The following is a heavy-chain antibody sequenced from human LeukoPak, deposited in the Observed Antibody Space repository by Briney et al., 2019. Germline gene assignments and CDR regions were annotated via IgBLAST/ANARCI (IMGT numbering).Heavy chain of an antibody. D-gene: IGHD5-24*01. CDR2: ISYDGQNN. Sequence: GGSLRLSCVGSGFTFSNYAMTWVRQGPGKGLEWVVVISYDGQNNYYADSVKGRFTISRDNSKNTVYLQMNSLRTEDTALYYCAKERQRMAYYFDYWGQGTLVTVSS. CDR3: AKERQRMAYYFDY. V-gene: IGHV3-30*04. J-gene: IGHJ4*02. CDR1: GFTFSNYA.